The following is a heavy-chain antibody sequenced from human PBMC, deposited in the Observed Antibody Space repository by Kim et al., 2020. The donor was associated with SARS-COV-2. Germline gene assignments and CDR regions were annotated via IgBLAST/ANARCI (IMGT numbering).Heavy chain of an antibody. V-gene: IGHV3-48*02. CDR3: ARDRSSSWYAEYYFDY. J-gene: IGHJ4*02. CDR2: ISSSSSTI. D-gene: IGHD6-13*01. Sequence: GGSLRLSCAASGFTFSSYSMNWVRQAPGKGLEWVSYISSSSSTIYYADSVKGRFTISRDNAKNSLYLQMNSLRDEDTAVYYCARDRSSSWYAEYYFDYWGQGTLVTVSS. CDR1: GFTFSSYS.